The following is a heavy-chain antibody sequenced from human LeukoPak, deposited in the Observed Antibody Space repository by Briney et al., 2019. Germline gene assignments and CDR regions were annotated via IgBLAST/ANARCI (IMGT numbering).Heavy chain of an antibody. CDR3: ARDRDYSNTERGFDY. D-gene: IGHD4-11*01. CDR2: INPNSGET. Sequence: ASVNVSCKTSGYTFSDYYIRWVRQAPGQGLEWMGWINPNSGETKSAQKFQGRVTMTGDTPISTAYMELRRVTSDDTAVYYCARDRDYSNTERGFDYWGQGALVTVSS. V-gene: IGHV1-2*02. CDR1: GYTFSDYY. J-gene: IGHJ4*02.